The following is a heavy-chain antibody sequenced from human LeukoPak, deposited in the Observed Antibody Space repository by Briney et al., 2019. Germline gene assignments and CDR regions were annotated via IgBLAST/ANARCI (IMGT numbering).Heavy chain of an antibody. CDR2: ISSSGSTI. V-gene: IGHV3-48*03. CDR1: GFTLSSYE. J-gene: IGHJ4*02. D-gene: IGHD3-22*01. Sequence: GGSLRLSCAASGFTLSSYEMNWVRQAPGKGLEWVSYISSSGSTIYYADSVKGRFTISRDNAKNSLYLQMNSLRAEDTAVYYCARVTGAMYYYDSSGYYFDYWGQGTLVTVSS. CDR3: ARVTGAMYYYDSSGYYFDY.